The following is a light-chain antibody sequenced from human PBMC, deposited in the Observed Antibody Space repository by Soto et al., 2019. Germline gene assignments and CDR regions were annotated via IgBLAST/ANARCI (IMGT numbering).Light chain of an antibody. Sequence: DIQMTQSPSTLSGSVVDRVTITCLASQTISSWLAWYQQKPGKAPKLLIYAASGLQSGIPSRFSGRGSGTDFTLTITSLQPEDFAAYYCQQANSLPLTFGGGTKVDI. V-gene: IGKV1-12*01. J-gene: IGKJ4*01. CDR2: AAS. CDR1: QTISSW. CDR3: QQANSLPLT.